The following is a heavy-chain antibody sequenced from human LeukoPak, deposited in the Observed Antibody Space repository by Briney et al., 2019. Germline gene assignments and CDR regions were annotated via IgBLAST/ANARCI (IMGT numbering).Heavy chain of an antibody. CDR1: GGSISSCY. Sequence: SETLSLTCTVSGGSISSCYWTWIRQPPGKGLEWIGEINHSGSTNYNPSLKSRVTISVDTSKNQFSLKVSSVTAADTAVYYCARVKDPGGYYYYYYMDIWGKGNTVTVSS. CDR3: ARVKDPGGYYYYYYMDI. J-gene: IGHJ6*03. CDR2: INHSGST. D-gene: IGHD3-16*01. V-gene: IGHV4-34*01.